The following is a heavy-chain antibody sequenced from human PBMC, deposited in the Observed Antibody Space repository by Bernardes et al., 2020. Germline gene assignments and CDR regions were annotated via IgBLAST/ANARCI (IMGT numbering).Heavy chain of an antibody. J-gene: IGHJ5*02. V-gene: IGHV4-34*01. CDR2: INHSGST. CDR1: GGSFSGYY. Sequence: SETLSLTCAVYGGSFSGYYWSWIRQPPGKGLEWIWEINHSGSTNYNPSLKSRVTISVDTSKNQFSLKLSSVTAADTAVYYCSRGGMRRWLDPWGQGTLVTVSS. CDR3: SRGGMRRWLDP.